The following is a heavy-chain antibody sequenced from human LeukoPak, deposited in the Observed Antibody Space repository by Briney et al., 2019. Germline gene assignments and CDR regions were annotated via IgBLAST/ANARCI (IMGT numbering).Heavy chain of an antibody. CDR2: IYYSGST. Sequence: SETLSLTCTVSGGSISSSSYYWGWIRQPPGKGLEWIGSIYYSGSTYYNPSLKSRVTISVDTSKNQFSLKLSSVTAADTAVYYCARGSRGPVGRWGQGTLVTVSS. D-gene: IGHD1-26*01. J-gene: IGHJ4*02. CDR3: ARGSRGPVGR. CDR1: GGSISSSSYY. V-gene: IGHV4-39*07.